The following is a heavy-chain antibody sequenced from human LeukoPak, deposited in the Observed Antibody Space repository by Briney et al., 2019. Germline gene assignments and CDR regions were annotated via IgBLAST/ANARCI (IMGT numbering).Heavy chain of an antibody. Sequence: ASVKVSCKGSGYRFDNYYLHWVRQAPGQGLEWMGWMNPNSGNTGYAQKFQGRVTMTRNTSISTAYMELSSLRSEDTAVYYCASSSVAGNSYYYYYYMDVWGKGTTVTISS. J-gene: IGHJ6*03. D-gene: IGHD6-19*01. CDR2: MNPNSGNT. V-gene: IGHV1-8*02. CDR3: ASSSVAGNSYYYYYYMDV. CDR1: GYRFDNYY.